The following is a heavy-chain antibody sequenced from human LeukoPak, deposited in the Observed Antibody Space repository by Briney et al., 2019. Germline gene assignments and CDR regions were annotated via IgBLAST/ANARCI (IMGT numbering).Heavy chain of an antibody. V-gene: IGHV3-23*01. J-gene: IGHJ6*03. CDR3: AKDLATTPAYYYYYMDV. Sequence: GGSLRLSRAASGFTFSSYAMSWVRPAPGKGLEWVSAISGSGGSTYYADSVKGRFTIPRDNSKNTLYLQMNSLRAEDTAVYYCAKDLATTPAYYYYYMDVWGKGTTVTVSS. CDR1: GFTFSSYA. D-gene: IGHD5-12*01. CDR2: ISGSGGST.